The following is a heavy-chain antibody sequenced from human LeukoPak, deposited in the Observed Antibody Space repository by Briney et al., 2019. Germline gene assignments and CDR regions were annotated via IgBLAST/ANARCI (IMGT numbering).Heavy chain of an antibody. CDR3: ARERVAVTGMSSWYFDR. Sequence: PGGSLRLSCAASGFTFSSYWMSWVRQAPGKGLEWVATIKPDGSDKYYVDSVKGRFTISRDNAKNSLYLQMNSLRVEDTVVYYCARERVAVTGMSSWYFDRWGRGTLVTVSS. CDR2: IKPDGSDK. D-gene: IGHD6-13*01. CDR1: GFTFSSYW. V-gene: IGHV3-7*04. J-gene: IGHJ2*01.